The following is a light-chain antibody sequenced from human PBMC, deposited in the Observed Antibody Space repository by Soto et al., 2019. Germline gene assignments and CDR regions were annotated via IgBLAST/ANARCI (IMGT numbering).Light chain of an antibody. CDR1: QSISSYY. V-gene: IGKV3-20*01. J-gene: IGKJ1*01. CDR3: QQYAGSLWT. CDR2: GAS. Sequence: EIVLTQSPGTLSLSPGERATLSCRASQSISSYYLAWYQQKPGQAPRLLIYGASSRATGIPDRFSGSGSGTDFTLTISRLEPEDFAVYYCQQYAGSLWTFGQGTRWISN.